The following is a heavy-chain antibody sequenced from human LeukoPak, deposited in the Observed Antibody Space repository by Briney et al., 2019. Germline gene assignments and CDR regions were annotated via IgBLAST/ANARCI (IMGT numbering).Heavy chain of an antibody. Sequence: PGGSLRLSCAASRFSFSDYTMSWVRQAPGKGLEWVTGISHDGSYKYYADSVKGRFSISRDNSRNTLYLEMNSLRAEDTAVYYCAKSQANFLMAHAFEVWGQGTMVTVSS. J-gene: IGHJ3*01. CDR3: AKSQANFLMAHAFEV. CDR2: ISHDGSYK. V-gene: IGHV3-30*18. D-gene: IGHD5-24*01. CDR1: RFSFSDYT.